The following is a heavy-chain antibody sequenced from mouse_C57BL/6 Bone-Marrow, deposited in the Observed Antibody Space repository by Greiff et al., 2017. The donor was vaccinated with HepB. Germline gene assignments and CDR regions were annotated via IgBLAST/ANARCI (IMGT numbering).Heavy chain of an antibody. Sequence: VQLQQSGAELVRPGASVKLSCTASGFNIKDDYMHWVKQRPEQGLEWIGWIDPENGDTEYAPKFQGKATITADTSSNTAYLQLSSLTSEDTAVYYCTRIYDGYSQGAMDYWGQGTSVTVSS. CDR3: TRIYDGYSQGAMDY. CDR1: GFNIKDDY. CDR2: IDPENGDT. J-gene: IGHJ4*01. V-gene: IGHV14-4*01. D-gene: IGHD2-3*01.